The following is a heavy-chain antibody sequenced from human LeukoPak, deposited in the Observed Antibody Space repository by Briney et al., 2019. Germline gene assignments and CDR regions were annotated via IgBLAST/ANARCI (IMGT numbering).Heavy chain of an antibody. CDR3: ARVELEMATIYYFDY. V-gene: IGHV3-30*19. D-gene: IGHD5-24*01. CDR2: ISYDGSNK. CDR1: RFTFSSYG. J-gene: IGHJ4*02. Sequence: GGSLRLSCAASRFTFSSYGMHWVRQAPGKGLEWVAVISYDGSNKYYADSVKGRFTISRDNSKNTLYLQMNSLRAEDTAVYYCARVELEMATIYYFDYWGQGTLVTVSS.